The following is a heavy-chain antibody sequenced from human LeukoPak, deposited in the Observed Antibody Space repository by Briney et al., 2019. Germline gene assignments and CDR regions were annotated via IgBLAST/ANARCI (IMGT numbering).Heavy chain of an antibody. V-gene: IGHV1-69*13. J-gene: IGHJ6*02. Sequence: SVKVSCKASGGTFSSYAISWVRQAPGQGLEWMGGIIPIFGTANYAQKFQGRVTITADESTSTAYMELSSLRSEDTAVYYCARDATYYDSSGYQGYGMDVWGQGTTVTVSS. CDR2: IIPIFGTA. CDR1: GGTFSSYA. CDR3: ARDATYYDSSGYQGYGMDV. D-gene: IGHD3-22*01.